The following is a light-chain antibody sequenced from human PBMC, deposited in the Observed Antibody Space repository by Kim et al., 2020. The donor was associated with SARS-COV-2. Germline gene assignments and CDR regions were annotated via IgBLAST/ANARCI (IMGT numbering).Light chain of an antibody. J-gene: IGKJ1*01. CDR2: GAS. CDR1: QSVSNNY. Sequence: SPGERATLSCRASQSVSNNYLAWYQQKPGQAPRLLIYGASTRATGIPDRFSGSGSGTDLTLTISRLEPEDFAVYYCQQYGSSLRTFGQGTKVEIK. CDR3: QQYGSSLRT. V-gene: IGKV3-20*01.